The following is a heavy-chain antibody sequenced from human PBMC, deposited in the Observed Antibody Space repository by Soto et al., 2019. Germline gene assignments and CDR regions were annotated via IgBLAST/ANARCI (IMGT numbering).Heavy chain of an antibody. V-gene: IGHV3-21*06. CDR1: GLTFSSYS. D-gene: IGHD2-2*01. CDR2: ISSISSFI. J-gene: IGHJ3*02. Sequence: GGSLRLSCAASGLTFSSYSMNWVRQATGKGLEWVYSISSISSFIYYADSVKGLFTISRDNAKNSLYLQMNSLRAEDTAVYYCARFRVDRYCSSTSCPHDDAFDIWGQGTMVTVSS. CDR3: ARFRVDRYCSSTSCPHDDAFDI.